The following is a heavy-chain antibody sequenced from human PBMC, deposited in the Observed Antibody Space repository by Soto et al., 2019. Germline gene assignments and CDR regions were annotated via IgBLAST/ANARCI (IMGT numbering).Heavy chain of an antibody. Sequence: QLQLQESGPGLVKPAETLSLTCTVSGGSISRSSYYWGWIRQHPGKGLEWIGSIYYSGSTYYNPSLKSRITISVVTSKNQFSLKLSSVTVADTAVSFCARQRVPAAMWGTWFDPWGQGTLVTVSS. CDR1: GGSISRSSYY. J-gene: IGHJ5*02. CDR3: ARQRVPAAMWGTWFDP. CDR2: IYYSGST. D-gene: IGHD2-2*01. V-gene: IGHV4-39*01.